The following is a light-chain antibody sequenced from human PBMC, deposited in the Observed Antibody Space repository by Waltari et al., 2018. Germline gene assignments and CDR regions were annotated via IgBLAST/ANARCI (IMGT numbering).Light chain of an antibody. J-gene: IGLJ2*01. CDR1: HIGSNS. V-gene: IGLV3-21*04. CDR3: LVWHSTIDHQGV. CDR2: YDS. Sequence: SYVVTQSPSVSVAPGTPARITCGGDHIGSNSVHLSQQRPGQAPVLVISYDSDRPPGIPERFSGSNSGNTATLTISWVEAEDEADYYCLVWHSTIDHQGVFGGGTKLTVL.